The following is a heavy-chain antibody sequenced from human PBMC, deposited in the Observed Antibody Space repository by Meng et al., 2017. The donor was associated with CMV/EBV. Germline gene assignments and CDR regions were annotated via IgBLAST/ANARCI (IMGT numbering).Heavy chain of an antibody. CDR3: AREVIVVVPVNYYYYYGMDV. Sequence: GGSLRLSCAASGFTFSSYWMSWVRQAPGKGLEWVANIKQDGSEKYYVDSVKGRFTISRDNAKNSLYLQMNSLRAEDTAVYYCAREVIVVVPVNYYYYYGMDVWGQGTTVTVS. J-gene: IGHJ6*02. D-gene: IGHD2-2*01. CDR1: GFTFSSYW. CDR2: IKQDGSEK. V-gene: IGHV3-7*01.